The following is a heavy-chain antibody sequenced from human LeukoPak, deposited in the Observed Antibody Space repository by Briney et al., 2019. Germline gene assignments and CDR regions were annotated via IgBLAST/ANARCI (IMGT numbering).Heavy chain of an antibody. V-gene: IGHV4-4*07. CDR3: ARDRPSRGQFDP. CDR2: IYTSGST. J-gene: IGHJ5*02. Sequence: PSETLSLTCTVSGGSISSYYWSWIRQPAGKGLEWIGRIYTSGSTNSNPSLKSRVTMSVDTSTNQFSLKLSSVTAADTAVYYCARDRPSRGQFDPWGQGTLVTVSS. CDR1: GGSISSYY. D-gene: IGHD6-25*01.